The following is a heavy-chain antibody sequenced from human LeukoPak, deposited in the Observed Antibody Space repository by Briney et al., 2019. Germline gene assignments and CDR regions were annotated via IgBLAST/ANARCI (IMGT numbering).Heavy chain of an antibody. Sequence: GGSLRLSCTASRFTFGTYAMNWVRQAPGRGLEWVSAISGGADTTHYADSVKGRFTISRDNSKNTLYLQMNSLRAEDTAVYYCAKESHYDNNRGSPQPFVDYWGQGTLVTVSS. CDR3: AKESHYDNNRGSPQPFVDY. D-gene: IGHD3-22*01. CDR2: ISGGADTT. J-gene: IGHJ4*02. V-gene: IGHV3-23*01. CDR1: RFTFGTYA.